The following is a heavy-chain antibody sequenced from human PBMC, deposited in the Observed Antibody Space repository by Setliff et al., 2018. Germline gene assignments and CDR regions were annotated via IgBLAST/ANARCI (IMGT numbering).Heavy chain of an antibody. Sequence: SVKVSCKASGYTFTSYDINWVRQATGQGLEWMGGIIPILGIANYAQKFQGRVTITTDESTRTAYMEVASLRSDDTAVYYCATEKFPGDWGDYWGQGTTVTVSS. CDR1: GYTFTSYD. V-gene: IGHV1-69*10. CDR3: ATEKFPGDWGDY. CDR2: IIPILGIA. J-gene: IGHJ4*03. D-gene: IGHD2-21*01.